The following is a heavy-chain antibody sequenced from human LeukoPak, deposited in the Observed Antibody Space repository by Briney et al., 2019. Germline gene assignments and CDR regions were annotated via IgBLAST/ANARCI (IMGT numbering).Heavy chain of an antibody. CDR1: EYSFATCW. V-gene: IGHV5-51*01. D-gene: IGHD1-26*01. CDR2: IYPSDSDT. CDR3: ARPLQGIVGATGFDY. J-gene: IGHJ4*02. Sequence: GESLKISCQGSEYSFATCWIAWLRQMPGKGLEWMGIIYPSDSDTRYSPSFQGQVTISADKSIKTAYLQWSSLKASDTAMYYCARPLQGIVGATGFDYWGQGTLVTVSS.